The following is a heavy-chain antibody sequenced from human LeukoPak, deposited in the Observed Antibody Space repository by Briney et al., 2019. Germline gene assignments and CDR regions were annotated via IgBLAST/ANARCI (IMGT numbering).Heavy chain of an antibody. J-gene: IGHJ6*02. V-gene: IGHV3-53*01. CDR1: GFTVSSNY. Sequence: GGSLRLSCAASGFTVSSNYMSWVRQAPGKGLEWVSLIYSGGSTYYADSVKGRFTISRDNSKNTLYLQMNSLRAEDTAVYYCARDWLCSGGSCYYYGMDVWGQGTTLTVSS. CDR3: ARDWLCSGGSCYYYGMDV. D-gene: IGHD2-15*01. CDR2: IYSGGST.